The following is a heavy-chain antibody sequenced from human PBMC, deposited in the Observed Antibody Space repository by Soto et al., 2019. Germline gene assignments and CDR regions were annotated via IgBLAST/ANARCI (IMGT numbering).Heavy chain of an antibody. CDR2: IYYGGST. V-gene: IGHV4-59*01. Sequence: SETLSLTCTVSGGSISSYYWSWIRQPPGKGLEWIGYIYYGGSTNYNPSLKSRVTISVDTSKNQFSLKLSSVTAADTAVYYCARFATGQQLVYYYYYGMDVWGQGTTVTVSS. J-gene: IGHJ6*02. CDR1: GGSISSYY. CDR3: ARFATGQQLVYYYYYGMDV. D-gene: IGHD6-13*01.